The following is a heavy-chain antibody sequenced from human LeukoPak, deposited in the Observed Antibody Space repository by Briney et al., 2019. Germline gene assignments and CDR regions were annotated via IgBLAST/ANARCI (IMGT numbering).Heavy chain of an antibody. Sequence: ASVKVSCKASGGTFSSYAISWVRQAPGQGLEWMGGIIPIFGTANYAQKFQGRVTITADESTSTAYMELSSLRSEDTAVYYCARNRLSLNGGYFDYWGQGTLVTVSS. CDR2: IIPIFGTA. J-gene: IGHJ4*02. CDR3: ARNRLSLNGGYFDY. CDR1: GGTFSSYA. D-gene: IGHD2-8*01. V-gene: IGHV1-69*13.